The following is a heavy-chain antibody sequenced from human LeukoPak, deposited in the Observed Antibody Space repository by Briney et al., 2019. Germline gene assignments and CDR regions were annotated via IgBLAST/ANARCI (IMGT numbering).Heavy chain of an antibody. CDR2: MNPNSGNT. CDR1: GYTFRSFD. Sequence: GASVKVSCKASGYTFRSFDVNWVRQATGQGLEWMGRMNPNSGNTGYAQEFQGRVTMTRNTSINTAYMEVSGLTSEDTAVYYCAKAPSPASYAMDVWGQGTTVTVS. CDR3: AKAPSPASYAMDV. V-gene: IGHV1-8*01. J-gene: IGHJ6*02.